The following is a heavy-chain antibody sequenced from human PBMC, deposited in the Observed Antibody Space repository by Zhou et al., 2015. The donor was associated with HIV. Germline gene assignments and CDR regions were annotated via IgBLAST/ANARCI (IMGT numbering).Heavy chain of an antibody. CDR2: INPSGGST. CDR3: ARDRVPELPYCSGGSCYSGRAFDI. Sequence: QVQLVQSGAEVKKPGASVKVSCKASGYTFTSYYMHWVRQAPGQGLEWMGIINPSGGSTSYAQKFQGRVTMTRDTSTSTVYMELSSLRSEDTAVYYCARDRVPELPYCSGGSCYSGRAFDIWGQGTMVTVSS. V-gene: IGHV1-46*01. D-gene: IGHD2-15*01. CDR1: GYTFTSYY. J-gene: IGHJ3*02.